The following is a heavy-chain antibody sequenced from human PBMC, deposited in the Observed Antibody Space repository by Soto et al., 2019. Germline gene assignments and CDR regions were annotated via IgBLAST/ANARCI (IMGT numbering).Heavy chain of an antibody. D-gene: IGHD1-26*01. J-gene: IGHJ4*02. CDR2: IKQDGSEK. CDR3: ARGTGGATSSGKDQFDY. Sequence: EVQLVESGGGLVQPGGSLRLSCAGSGFIFGNFWMTWVRQAPGKGLEWVANIKQDGSEKYYVDSVKGRLTISRDNVKNSLYLQMNSLRSEDTAVYYCARGTGGATSSGKDQFDYWGQGTLVPVSS. V-gene: IGHV3-7*01. CDR1: GFIFGNFW.